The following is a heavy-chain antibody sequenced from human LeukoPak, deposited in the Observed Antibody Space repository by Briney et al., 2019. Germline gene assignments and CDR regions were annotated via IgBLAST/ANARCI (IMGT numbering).Heavy chain of an antibody. CDR3: ARGMVRGVIITTPRPFDY. Sequence: GGSLRLSCAASGFTFSSYAMHWVRQAPGKGLEWEAVISYDGSNKYYADSVKGRFTISRDNSKNTLYLQMNSLRAEDTAVYYCARGMVRGVIITTPRPFDYWGQRTLVTVSS. CDR2: ISYDGSNK. D-gene: IGHD3-10*01. CDR1: GFTFSSYA. J-gene: IGHJ4*02. V-gene: IGHV3-30*04.